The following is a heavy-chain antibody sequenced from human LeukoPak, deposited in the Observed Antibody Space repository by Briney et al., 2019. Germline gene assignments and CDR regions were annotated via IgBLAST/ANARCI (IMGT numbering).Heavy chain of an antibody. Sequence: PSETLSLTCAVSGGSISSSNWWSWVRQPPGKGLEWIGEIYHSGSTNYNPSLKSRVTISVDKSKNQFSLKLSSVTAADTAVYYCARERDYDILTGYYKGAFDIWGQGTMVTVSS. D-gene: IGHD3-9*01. V-gene: IGHV4-4*02. CDR2: IYHSGST. CDR1: GGSISSSNW. CDR3: ARERDYDILTGYYKGAFDI. J-gene: IGHJ3*02.